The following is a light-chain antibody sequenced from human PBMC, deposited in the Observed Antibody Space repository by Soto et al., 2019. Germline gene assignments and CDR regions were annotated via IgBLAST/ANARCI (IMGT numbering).Light chain of an antibody. Sequence: QLVLTQSPSASASLGASVKLTWTLSSGHSSYAIAWHQQQPEKGPRYLMKLNSDGSHSKGDGIPDRFSGSSSGAERYLTISSLQSEDEADYYCQTWGTGTWVFGGGTKLTVL. CDR2: LNSDGSH. CDR3: QTWGTGTWV. V-gene: IGLV4-69*01. CDR1: SGHSSYA. J-gene: IGLJ3*02.